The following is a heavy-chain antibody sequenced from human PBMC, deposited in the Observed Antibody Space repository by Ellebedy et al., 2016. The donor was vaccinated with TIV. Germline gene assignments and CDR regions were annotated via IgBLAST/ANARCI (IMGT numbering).Heavy chain of an antibody. CDR2: IDSADDK. Sequence: SGPTLVKPTQTLTLTCTFSGFSLRTRGMCVSWIRQTPGKALEWLALIDSADDKYYSTSLRTRLTSSKDTSKNQVVLTMTNLDPVDTATYYRARISETHEISYGMDVWGQGTTVTVSS. CDR1: GFSLRTRGMC. V-gene: IGHV2-70*01. J-gene: IGHJ6*02. CDR3: ARISETHEISYGMDV.